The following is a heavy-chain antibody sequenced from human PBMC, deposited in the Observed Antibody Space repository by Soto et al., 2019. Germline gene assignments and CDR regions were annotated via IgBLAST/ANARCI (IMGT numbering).Heavy chain of an antibody. CDR3: ARTTYCGGDCYFYFGMDV. Sequence: GASVKVSCKVSGYTFTSYYMHWVRQAPGQGLEWMGIINPSGGSTSYAQKFQGRVTMTRDTSTSTVYMELSSLRSEDTAVYYCARTTYCGGDCYFYFGMDVWGQGTTVTVSS. CDR1: GYTFTSYY. V-gene: IGHV1-46*01. D-gene: IGHD2-21*02. CDR2: INPSGGST. J-gene: IGHJ6*02.